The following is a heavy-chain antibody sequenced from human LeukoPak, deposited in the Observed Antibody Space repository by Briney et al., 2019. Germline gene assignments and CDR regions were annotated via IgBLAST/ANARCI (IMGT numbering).Heavy chain of an antibody. D-gene: IGHD2-2*01. CDR3: ARPHSVVPAAMLGYYYYGMDV. J-gene: IGHJ6*02. Sequence: ASVKVSCKASGYTFTSYDINWVRQATGQGLEWMGWMNPNSGNTGYAQKFQGRVTMTRNTSISTAYMELSSLRSEDTAVYYCARPHSVVPAAMLGYYYYGMDVWGQGTTVTVSS. CDR2: MNPNSGNT. CDR1: GYTFTSYD. V-gene: IGHV1-8*01.